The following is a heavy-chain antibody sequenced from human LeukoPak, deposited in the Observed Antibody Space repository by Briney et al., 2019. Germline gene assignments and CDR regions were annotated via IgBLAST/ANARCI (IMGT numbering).Heavy chain of an antibody. CDR3: ARHDSCSSTSCYFDY. J-gene: IGHJ4*02. D-gene: IGHD2-2*01. V-gene: IGHV5-51*01. CDR2: IYPGDSDT. Sequence: KPGESLKISCKGSGYSFTSFWIGWVRQMPGKGLEWMGIIYPGDSDTRHSPSFQGQVTISADKSINTAYLQWSSLKASDTAMYYCARHDSCSSTSCYFDYWGQGTLVTVSS. CDR1: GYSFTSFW.